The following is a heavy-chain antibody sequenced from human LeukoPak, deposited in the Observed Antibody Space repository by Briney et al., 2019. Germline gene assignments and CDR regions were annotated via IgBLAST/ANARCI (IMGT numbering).Heavy chain of an antibody. CDR3: ATQKARRAYSGYDYEVTINNRFDP. D-gene: IGHD5-12*01. CDR1: GFNFDEYA. Sequence: GGSLRLSCAAAGFNFDEYAMHWVRQVPGKGLEWVSGITWNSDTVGYADSVKGQFAISRDNAKNSLYLQMSSLRSEDTAVYYCATQKARRAYSGYDYEVTINNRFDPWGQGTLVTVSS. J-gene: IGHJ5*02. V-gene: IGHV3-9*01. CDR2: ITWNSDTV.